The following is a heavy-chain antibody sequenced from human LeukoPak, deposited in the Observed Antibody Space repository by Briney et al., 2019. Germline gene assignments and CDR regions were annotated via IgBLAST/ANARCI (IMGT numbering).Heavy chain of an antibody. D-gene: IGHD3-9*01. J-gene: IGHJ4*02. Sequence: SETLSLTCTVSSGSISTSNYYWGWVRQPPGKALEWIGNIFYSGSTYYSPSLKSRVTISLDTSRNQFSLKLNSVTAADTAVYYCARDKRYFDFFDYWGQGILVTVSS. CDR2: IFYSGST. CDR1: SGSISTSNYY. V-gene: IGHV4-39*07. CDR3: ARDKRYFDFFDY.